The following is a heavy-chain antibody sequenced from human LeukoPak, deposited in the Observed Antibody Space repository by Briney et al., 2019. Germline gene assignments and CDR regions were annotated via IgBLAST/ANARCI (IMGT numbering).Heavy chain of an antibody. CDR1: GGSFSGKY. J-gene: IGHJ4*02. V-gene: IGHV4-34*01. CDR3: ARDLMT. CDR2: ITHSGST. Sequence: PSETLSLTCAVYGGSFSGKYWTWIRQPPGKGLEWIGEITHSGSTYYNPSLKSRVTTSVDTSKNQFSLKLNSVTAADTAVYYCARDLMTWGQGTLVTVSS.